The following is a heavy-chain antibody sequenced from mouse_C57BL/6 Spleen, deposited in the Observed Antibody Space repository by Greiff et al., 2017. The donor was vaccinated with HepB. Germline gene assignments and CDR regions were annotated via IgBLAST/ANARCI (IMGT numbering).Heavy chain of an antibody. CDR2: ISSGGSYT. CDR3: ARELLYYAMDY. J-gene: IGHJ4*01. Sequence: EVKLMESGGDLVKPGGSLKLSCAASGFTFSSYGMSWVRQTPDKRLEWVATISSGGSYTYYPDSVKGRFTISRDNAKNTLYLQMSSLKSEDTAMYYCARELLYYAMDYWGQGTPVTVSS. V-gene: IGHV5-6*01. CDR1: GFTFSSYG.